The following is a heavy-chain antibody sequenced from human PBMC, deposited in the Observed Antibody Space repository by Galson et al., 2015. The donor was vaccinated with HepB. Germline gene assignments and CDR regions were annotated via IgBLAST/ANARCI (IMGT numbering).Heavy chain of an antibody. CDR1: GFTFSSYS. J-gene: IGHJ4*02. CDR3: ARDRSGYSYVFDY. CDR2: ISSSSSYI. V-gene: IGHV3-21*01. Sequence: SLRLSCAASGFTFSSYSMNWVRQAPGKGLEWVSSISSSSSYIYYADSVKGRFTISRDNAKNSLYLQMNSLRAEDTAVYYCARDRSGYSYVFDYWGQGTLVTVSS. D-gene: IGHD5-18*01.